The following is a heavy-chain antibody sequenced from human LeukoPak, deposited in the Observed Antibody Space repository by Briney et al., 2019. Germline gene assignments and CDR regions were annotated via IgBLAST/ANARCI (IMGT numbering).Heavy chain of an antibody. J-gene: IGHJ6*02. CDR3: ARLGDHIAAAGPRDYYGMDV. CDR1: GGTFSSYA. Sequence: SVKVSCKASGGTFSSYAISWVRQAPGQGLEWMGGIIPIFGTANYAQKFQGRVTITADESTSTAYMELSSLRSDDTAVYYCARLGDHIAAAGPRDYYGMDVWGQGTTVTVSS. CDR2: IIPIFGTA. D-gene: IGHD6-13*01. V-gene: IGHV1-69*13.